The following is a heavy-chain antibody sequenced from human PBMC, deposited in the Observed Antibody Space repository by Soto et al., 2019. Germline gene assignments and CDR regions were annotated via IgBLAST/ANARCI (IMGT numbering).Heavy chain of an antibody. CDR3: TTDLEWLRVAFDY. CDR2: IKSKTDGGTT. D-gene: IGHD5-12*01. J-gene: IGHJ4*02. Sequence: GGSLRLSCAASGFTFSNAWMNWVRQAPGKGLEWVGRIKSKTDGGTTDYAAPVKGRFTISRDDSKNTLYLQMNSLKTEDTAVYYCTTDLEWLRVAFDYWGQGTLVTVSS. CDR1: GFTFSNAW. V-gene: IGHV3-15*07.